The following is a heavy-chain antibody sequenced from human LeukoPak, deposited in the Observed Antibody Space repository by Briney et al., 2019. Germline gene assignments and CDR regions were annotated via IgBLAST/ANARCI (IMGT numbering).Heavy chain of an antibody. CDR3: AKERTTVFGLVTGMDS. Sequence: PGGSLRLSCAASGFTFSSYGMHWVRQAPGKGLEWVALMWYGATNTYYADSVKGRFTISRDNSKNTLYLQMNSLRAEDTALYYCAKERTTVFGLVTGMDSWGQGTLVTVSS. V-gene: IGHV3-30*02. CDR1: GFTFSSYG. D-gene: IGHD3/OR15-3a*01. CDR2: MWYGATNT. J-gene: IGHJ4*02.